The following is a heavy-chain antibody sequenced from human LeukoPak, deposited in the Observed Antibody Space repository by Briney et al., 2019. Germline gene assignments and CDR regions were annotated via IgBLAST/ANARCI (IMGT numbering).Heavy chain of an antibody. CDR2: ISYSGST. D-gene: IGHD2-15*01. Sequence: SETLSLTCTVSGGSISSSSYFWGWIRQPPGKGLEWIGSISYSGSTYYNPSLKSRVTISVGTSKNQFSLKLNSVTAADTAAYYCARSVNIVVEYYFDYWGQGTLVTVSS. CDR1: GGSISSSSYF. CDR3: ARSVNIVVEYYFDY. J-gene: IGHJ4*02. V-gene: IGHV4-39*01.